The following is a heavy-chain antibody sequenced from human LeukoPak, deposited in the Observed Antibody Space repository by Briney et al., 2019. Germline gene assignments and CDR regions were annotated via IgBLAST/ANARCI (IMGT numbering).Heavy chain of an antibody. CDR3: AKDLYDSSELYDGMDV. CDR2: ISYDGSNK. D-gene: IGHD3-22*01. V-gene: IGHV3-30*18. CDR1: GFSFSSYW. J-gene: IGHJ6*02. Sequence: GGSLRLSCAASGFSFSSYWMHWVRQAPGKGLEWVAVISYDGSNKYYADSVKGRFTISRDNSKNTLYLQMNSLRAEDTAVYYCAKDLYDSSELYDGMDVWGQGTTVTVSS.